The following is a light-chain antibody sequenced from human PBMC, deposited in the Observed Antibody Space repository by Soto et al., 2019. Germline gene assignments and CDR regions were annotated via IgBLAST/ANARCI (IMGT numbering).Light chain of an antibody. CDR1: QSVSSSF. J-gene: IGKJ1*01. CDR3: QQYGSSPRT. V-gene: IGKV3-20*01. Sequence: EFVMTQSPATLSVSPGESATLSCRASQSVSSSFLAWYQQKAGQAPRLLIYGASRRATGNPDRFSGSGSGTDFTLTISRLEPEDFAVYYCQQYGSSPRTFGQGTKVDIK. CDR2: GAS.